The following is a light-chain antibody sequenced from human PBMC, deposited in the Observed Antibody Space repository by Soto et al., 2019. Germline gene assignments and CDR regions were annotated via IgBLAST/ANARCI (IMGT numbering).Light chain of an antibody. Sequence: QSALTHPASVSGSPGQSITISCTGTSSDVGGYNYVSWFRHHPGKAPKLMTYEVSNPPSGVSNRFSGSKSGNTASLTISGLQAEDEADYYCSSYTSSTTVVFGGGTKLTVL. CDR2: EVS. V-gene: IGLV2-14*01. J-gene: IGLJ2*01. CDR3: SSYTSSTTVV. CDR1: SSDVGGYNY.